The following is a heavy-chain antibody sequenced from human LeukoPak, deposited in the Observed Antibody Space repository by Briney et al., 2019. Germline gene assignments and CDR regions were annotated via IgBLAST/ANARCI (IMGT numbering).Heavy chain of an antibody. CDR2: GSTFNGHR. V-gene: IGHV1-18*01. CDR1: GYTFTDYG. Sequence: ASVKVSCKASGYTFTDYGTHWVRQALGQRLEWMSWGSTFNGHRLYGQRFQGGVTMTTDPSTTTVYMELTSLTSDDTALYYCARDAVGARAFDVWGQGTMVTVSS. CDR3: ARDAVGARAFDV. J-gene: IGHJ3*01. D-gene: IGHD1-26*01.